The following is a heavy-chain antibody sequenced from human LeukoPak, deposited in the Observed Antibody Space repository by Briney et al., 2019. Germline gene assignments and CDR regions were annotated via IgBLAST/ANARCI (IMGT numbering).Heavy chain of an antibody. CDR1: GYSISSGYY. D-gene: IGHD6-13*01. CDR3: ARAESSWYDWFDP. V-gene: IGHV4-38-2*02. J-gene: IGHJ5*02. CDR2: IYHSGST. Sequence: PSETLSLTCTVSGYSISSGYYWGWIRQPPGKGLEWIGSIYHSGSTYYNPALKSRVTISVDTSNTQFSLKLSSAPAADTAVYYCARAESSWYDWFDPWGQGTLVTVSS.